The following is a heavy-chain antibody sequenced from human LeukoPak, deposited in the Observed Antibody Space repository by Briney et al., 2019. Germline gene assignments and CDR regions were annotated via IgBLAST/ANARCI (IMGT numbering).Heavy chain of an antibody. CDR2: TCYSGST. CDR1: GGSISSGSYY. V-gene: IGHV4-39*07. D-gene: IGHD3-22*01. CDR3: ARDQRAMIVVVQDAFDI. J-gene: IGHJ3*02. Sequence: PSETLSLTCTVSGGSISSGSYYWGWIRQPPGKGLEWIGSTCYSGSTYYNPSLKSRVTISVDTSKNQFSLKLSSVTAADTAVYYCARDQRAMIVVVQDAFDIWGQGTMVTVSS.